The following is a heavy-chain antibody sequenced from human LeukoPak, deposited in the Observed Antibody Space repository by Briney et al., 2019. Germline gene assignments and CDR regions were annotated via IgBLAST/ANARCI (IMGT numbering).Heavy chain of an antibody. V-gene: IGHV1-2*02. CDR1: GYTFTGYY. CDR3: ARGGVVPVGYYYYGMDV. D-gene: IGHD2-2*01. Sequence: ASVKVSCKASGYTFTGYYMHWVRQAPGQGLEWMGWINPNSGGTNYAQKFQGRVTMTRDTSISTAYMELSRLRSDDTAVYYRARGGVVPVGYYYYGMDVWGQGTTVTVSS. J-gene: IGHJ6*02. CDR2: INPNSGGT.